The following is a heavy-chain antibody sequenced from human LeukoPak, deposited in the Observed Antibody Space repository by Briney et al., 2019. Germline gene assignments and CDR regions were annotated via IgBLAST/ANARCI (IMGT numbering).Heavy chain of an antibody. D-gene: IGHD3-10*01. CDR2: IYTSGST. CDR3: ARLLGGSGSKNWFDP. CDR1: GGSISSGSYY. V-gene: IGHV4-61*02. Sequence: SETLSLTCTVSGGSISSGSYYWSWIRQPAGKGLEWIGRIYTSGSTNYNPSLKSRVTISVDTSKNQFSLKLSSVTAADTAVYYCARLLGGSGSKNWFDPWGQGTLVTVSS. J-gene: IGHJ5*02.